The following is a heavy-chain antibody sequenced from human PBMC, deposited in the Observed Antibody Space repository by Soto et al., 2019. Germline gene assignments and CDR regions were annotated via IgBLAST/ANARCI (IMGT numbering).Heavy chain of an antibody. V-gene: IGHV1-2*04. CDR3: ARGRSVFYSSGWYYFDY. CDR1: GYTFTGYY. D-gene: IGHD6-19*01. J-gene: IGHJ4*02. CDR2: INPNSGGT. Sequence: ASVKVSCKASGYTFTGYYMHWVRQAPGQGLEWMGWINPNSGGTNYAQKFQGWVTMTRDTSISTAYMELSRLRSDDTAVYYCARGRSVFYSSGWYYFDYWGQGTLVTVSS.